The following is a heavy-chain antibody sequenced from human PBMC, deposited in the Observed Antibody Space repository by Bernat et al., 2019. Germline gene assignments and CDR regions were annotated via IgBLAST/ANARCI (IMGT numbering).Heavy chain of an antibody. D-gene: IGHD6-13*01. CDR1: GFTFSSYA. V-gene: IGHV3-30*01. Sequence: QVQLVESGGGVVQPGRSLRLSCAASGFTFSSYAMHWVRQAPGKGLEWVAVISYDGSNKYYADSVKGRFTISRDNSKNTLYLQMNSLRAEDTAVYYCARERGMSPNAFDIWGQGTMVTVSS. CDR2: ISYDGSNK. CDR3: ARERGMSPNAFDI. J-gene: IGHJ3*02.